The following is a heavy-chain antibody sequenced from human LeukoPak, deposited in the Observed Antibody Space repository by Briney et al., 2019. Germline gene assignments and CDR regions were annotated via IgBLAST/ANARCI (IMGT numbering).Heavy chain of an antibody. J-gene: IGHJ4*02. CDR3: ARVKRFGDYLDY. Sequence: SETLSLTCTVSGGSISTSYWSWIRQPPGKALEWIGYIYYSGSTNYNPSLKSRVTISLDTSKNQFSLKLRSVTAADTAVYYCARVKRFGDYLDYWGQGTLVTVSS. V-gene: IGHV4-59*12. CDR2: IYYSGST. CDR1: GGSISTSY. D-gene: IGHD5-24*01.